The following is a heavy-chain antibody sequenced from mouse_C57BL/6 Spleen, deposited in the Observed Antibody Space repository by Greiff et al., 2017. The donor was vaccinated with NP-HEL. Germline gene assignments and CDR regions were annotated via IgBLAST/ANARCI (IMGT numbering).Heavy chain of an antibody. CDR2: INPNNGGT. CDR1: GYTFTDYY. J-gene: IGHJ2*01. Sequence: VQLQQSGPELVKPGASVKISCKASGYTFTDYYMNWVKQSHGKSLEWIGDINPNNGGTSYNQKFKGKATLTVDKSSSTAYMELRSLTSEDSAVYYCALFGVVHDYWGQGTTLTVSS. D-gene: IGHD1-1*01. CDR3: ALFGVVHDY. V-gene: IGHV1-26*01.